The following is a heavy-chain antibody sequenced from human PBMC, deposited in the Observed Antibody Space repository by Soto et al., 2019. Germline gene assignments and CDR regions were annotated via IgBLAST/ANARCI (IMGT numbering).Heavy chain of an antibody. CDR2: ISPHNRNT. D-gene: IGHD3-9*01. V-gene: IGHV1-18*01. J-gene: IGHJ4*02. CDR3: ARDEGDYDILTGYYKAHHFDQ. CDR1: GYTFGHFY. Sequence: QVQLVQSGAEVKRPGDSVKVSCQASGYTFGHFYITWVRQAPGQGLEWLGAISPHNRNTNYAEKFRGRVTMTTDTSTTTAYIELRSLRSDDTSVYYCARDEGDYDILTGYYKAHHFDQWGQGALITVSS.